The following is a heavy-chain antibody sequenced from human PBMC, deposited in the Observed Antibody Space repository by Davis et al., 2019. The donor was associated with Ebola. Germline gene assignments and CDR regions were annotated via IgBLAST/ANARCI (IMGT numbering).Heavy chain of an antibody. V-gene: IGHV3-23*01. CDR2: IGRNAANT. Sequence: GESLKISCAASEFAFSNYPMSWVRQAPGTGLEWVSAIGRNAANTYYADSVKGRFTISRDNSKNTLYVQMNSLRAEDTAVYSCAKGKPGGSGSYSYFDSWGQGSLVTVSS. CDR1: EFAFSNYP. J-gene: IGHJ4*02. D-gene: IGHD3-10*01. CDR3: AKGKPGGSGSYSYFDS.